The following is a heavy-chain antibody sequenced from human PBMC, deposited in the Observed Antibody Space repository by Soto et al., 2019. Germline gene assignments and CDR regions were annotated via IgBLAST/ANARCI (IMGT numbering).Heavy chain of an antibody. Sequence: GESLKISCAASGLTFRSYWMHWVRQAPGKGLVWVSRINTDGSVAMYVDSVKGRFTISRDNAKNTLFLHMNSLRAEDTAVYYCVTVFDTYYFDLWGQGNMVTVSS. V-gene: IGHV3-74*03. CDR3: VTVFDTYYFDL. CDR2: INTDGSVA. J-gene: IGHJ4*02. D-gene: IGHD3-9*01. CDR1: GLTFRSYW.